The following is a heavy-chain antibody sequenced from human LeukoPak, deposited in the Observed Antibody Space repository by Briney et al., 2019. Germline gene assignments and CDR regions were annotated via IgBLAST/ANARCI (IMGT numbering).Heavy chain of an antibody. V-gene: IGHV3-23*01. J-gene: IGHJ6*03. CDR1: GFTFSSYW. CDR3: AKGPKNYYMDV. CDR2: ISGSGGST. Sequence: GGSLRLSCAASGFTFSSYWMHWVRQAPGKGLEWVSAISGSGGSTYYADSVKGRFTISRDNSKDTLYLQMNSLRAEDTAVYYCAKGPKNYYMDVWGKGTTVTVSS.